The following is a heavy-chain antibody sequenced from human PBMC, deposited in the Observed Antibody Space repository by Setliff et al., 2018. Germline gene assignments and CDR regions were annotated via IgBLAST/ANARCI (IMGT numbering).Heavy chain of an antibody. V-gene: IGHV4-34*01. CDR1: GESFDNHY. D-gene: IGHD6-6*01. CDR2: INHRGFT. CDR3: ARGRIAERPEAIDY. J-gene: IGHJ4*02. Sequence: LSLTCAVYGESFDNHYWTWIRQPPGERLEWIGEINHRGFTDYKPSLKSRLTMSVDTSRNQFSLNLGSVTAADTGVYYCARGRIAERPEAIDYWGQGTPVT.